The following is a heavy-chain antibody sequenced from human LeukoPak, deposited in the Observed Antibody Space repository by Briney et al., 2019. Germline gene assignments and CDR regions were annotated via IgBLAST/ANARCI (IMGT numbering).Heavy chain of an antibody. V-gene: IGHV1-18*01. Sequence: ASVKVSCKASGYTFTGYGISWVRQAPGQGLEWMGWISAYNGNTNYAQKLQGRVTMTTDTSTSTAYMELRSLRSDDTAVYYCARSARLDKYDSSGYYYLDYWGQGTLVTVSS. CDR1: GYTFTGYG. J-gene: IGHJ4*02. CDR3: ARSARLDKYDSSGYYYLDY. D-gene: IGHD3-22*01. CDR2: ISAYNGNT.